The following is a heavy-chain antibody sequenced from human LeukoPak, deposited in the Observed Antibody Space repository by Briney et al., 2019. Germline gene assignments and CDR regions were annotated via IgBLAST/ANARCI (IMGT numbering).Heavy chain of an antibody. CDR2: ISYSGTN. J-gene: IGHJ5*02. Sequence: PSETLSLTALVLVGPVASGGYYWAGIRSPPGKGLEWIGSISYSGTNYNNPSLKSRVSISIDTSKNQFSVKLTSVTAADTAMYYCASLGTLRSWGQGTLVTVSS. V-gene: IGHV4-39*01. D-gene: IGHD7-27*01. CDR3: ASLGTLRS. CDR1: VGPVASGGYY.